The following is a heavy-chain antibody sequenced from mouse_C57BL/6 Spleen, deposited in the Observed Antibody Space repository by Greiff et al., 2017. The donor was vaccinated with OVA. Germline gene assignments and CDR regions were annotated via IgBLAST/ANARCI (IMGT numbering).Heavy chain of an antibody. Sequence: VQLQQPGAELVKPGASVKLSCKASGYTFTSYWMHWVKQRPGQGLEWIGMIHPNSGSTNYNEKFKSKATLTVDKSSSTAYMQLSSLTSEDSAVYYCARGNWERGLADWGQGTLVTVSA. V-gene: IGHV1-64*01. CDR3: ARGNWERGLAD. D-gene: IGHD4-1*01. CDR1: GYTFTSYW. CDR2: IHPNSGST. J-gene: IGHJ3*01.